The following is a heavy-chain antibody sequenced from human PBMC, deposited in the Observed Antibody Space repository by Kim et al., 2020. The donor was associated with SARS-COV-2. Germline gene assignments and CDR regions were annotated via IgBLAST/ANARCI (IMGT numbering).Heavy chain of an antibody. Sequence: GGSLRLSCAASGFTFSSYAMHWVRQAPGKGLEWVAVISYDGSNKYYADSVKGRFTISRDNSKNTLYLQMNSLRAEDTAVYYCARERFSDGSSWEGVFDYWGQGTLVTVSS. J-gene: IGHJ4*02. CDR3: ARERFSDGSSWEGVFDY. D-gene: IGHD6-13*01. V-gene: IGHV3-30-3*01. CDR1: GFTFSSYA. CDR2: ISYDGSNK.